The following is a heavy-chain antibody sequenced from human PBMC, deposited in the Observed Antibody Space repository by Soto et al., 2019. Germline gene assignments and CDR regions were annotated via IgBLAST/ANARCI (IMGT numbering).Heavy chain of an antibody. CDR3: AREYYDVLTDYYRYYYIDV. Sequence: QVQLVESGGGLVQPGGSLRLSCTASGFTFSDYYMTWIRQAPGKGLESVSYISSSVTRMYYADSVKGRFTISRDNAKNSLYLQLNSLRAEDTAVYYCAREYYDVLTDYYRYYYIDVWGKGITVTVSS. CDR2: ISSSVTRM. CDR1: GFTFSDYY. D-gene: IGHD3-9*01. V-gene: IGHV3-11*01. J-gene: IGHJ6*03.